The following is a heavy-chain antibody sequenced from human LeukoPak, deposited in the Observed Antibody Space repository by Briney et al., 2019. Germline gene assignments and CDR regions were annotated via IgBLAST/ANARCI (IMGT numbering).Heavy chain of an antibody. D-gene: IGHD6-19*01. CDR1: GYTFTSYY. Sequence: ASVKVSCKASGYTFTSYYIHWVRQAPGQGLEWMGIINPSGGRASYAQKFQDTVTMTRDMSTSTVYMELSSLRSEDTAVYYWARGIGEQWLDRDFDYWGQGTLVTVSS. V-gene: IGHV1-46*01. CDR2: INPSGGRA. CDR3: ARGIGEQWLDRDFDY. J-gene: IGHJ4*02.